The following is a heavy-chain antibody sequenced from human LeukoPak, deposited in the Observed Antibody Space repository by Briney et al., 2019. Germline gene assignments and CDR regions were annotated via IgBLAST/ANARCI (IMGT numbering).Heavy chain of an antibody. CDR2: ISSGGGTI. D-gene: IGHD3-22*01. V-gene: IGHV3-48*03. CDR1: GFTFNSYA. CDR3: AKEFTPESSGFDAFDI. Sequence: PGGSLRLSCAASGFTFNSYAMDWVRQAPGRGLEWVAYISSGGGTIYYADSVRGRFTISRDNAKNSLYLQMNSLRAEDKAVYYCAKEFTPESSGFDAFDIWGQGTMVTVSS. J-gene: IGHJ3*02.